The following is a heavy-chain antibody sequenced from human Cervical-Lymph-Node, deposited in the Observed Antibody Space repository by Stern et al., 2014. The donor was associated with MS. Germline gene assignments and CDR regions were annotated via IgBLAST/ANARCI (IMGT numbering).Heavy chain of an antibody. D-gene: IGHD6-6*01. J-gene: IGHJ4*02. CDR3: ARAAYSTSSYNY. Sequence: VQLVESGAEVKKPGSSVKVSCKASGGTFNTNVISWVRQAPGQGLEWLGGIIPIFGTALYAQKFQGRVTITANGSPPPVYMELSSLRSEDPAVYYCARAAYSTSSYNYWGQGTLVIVSS. V-gene: IGHV1-69*01. CDR2: IIPIFGTA. CDR1: GGTFNTNV.